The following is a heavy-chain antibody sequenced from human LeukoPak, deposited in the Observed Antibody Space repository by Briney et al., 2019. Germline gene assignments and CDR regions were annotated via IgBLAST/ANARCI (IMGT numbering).Heavy chain of an antibody. CDR1: GFTFDDYA. D-gene: IGHD6-13*01. CDR2: ISWNSGSI. J-gene: IGHJ4*02. Sequence: GRSQRLSCAASGFTFDDYAMHWVRQAPGKGLEWVSGISWNSGSIGYADSVKGRFTISRDNAKNSLYLQMNSLRAEDTAVYYCARDRDGIAALFDYWGQGTLVTVSS. CDR3: ARDRDGIAALFDY. V-gene: IGHV3-9*01.